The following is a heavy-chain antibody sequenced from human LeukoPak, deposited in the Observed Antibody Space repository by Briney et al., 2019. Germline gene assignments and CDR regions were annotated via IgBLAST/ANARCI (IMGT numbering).Heavy chain of an antibody. V-gene: IGHV4-31*03. J-gene: IGHJ4*02. CDR3: ASWRSSWYYFDY. CDR1: GGSISSGGYY. CDR2: IYYSGST. D-gene: IGHD6-13*01. Sequence: SQTLSLTCTVSGGSISSGGYYWSWIRQHPGKGLEWIGYIYYSGSTYYNPSLKSRVTISVDTSKNQFSLKLSSVTAADTAVYYCASWRSSWYYFDYWGQGTLVTVSS.